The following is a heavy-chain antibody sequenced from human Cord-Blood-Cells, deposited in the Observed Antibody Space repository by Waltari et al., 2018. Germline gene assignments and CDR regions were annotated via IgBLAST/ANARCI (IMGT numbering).Heavy chain of an antibody. CDR2: INHSGST. D-gene: IGHD2-15*01. V-gene: IGHV4-34*01. CDR3: ARTPLLCDAFDI. Sequence: QVQLQQWGAGLLKPSETLSLTCAVYGGSFSGYYWSWIRQPPGKGLEWIGEINHSGSTNYNPSLKSRVTISVDTSKNQFSLKLSSVTAADTAVYYCARTPLLCDAFDIWGQGTMVTVSS. J-gene: IGHJ3*02. CDR1: GGSFSGYY.